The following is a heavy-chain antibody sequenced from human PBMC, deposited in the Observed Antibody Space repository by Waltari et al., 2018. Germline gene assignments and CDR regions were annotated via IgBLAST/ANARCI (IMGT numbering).Heavy chain of an antibody. V-gene: IGHV4-4*02. D-gene: IGHD2-15*01. CDR3: ARDRGRGLYLDS. CDR1: GDSMSERDW. Sequence: QLQLHQSGPGLVQPSESLSPTCAVSGDSMSERDWWSWVRQPPGKGLEWMGQIHRSGRSNYNPSLESRVTLSIDTSNKQFSLRLPSATAADTAVYYCARDRGRGLYLDSWGQGTLVTVSP. CDR2: IHRSGRS. J-gene: IGHJ4*02.